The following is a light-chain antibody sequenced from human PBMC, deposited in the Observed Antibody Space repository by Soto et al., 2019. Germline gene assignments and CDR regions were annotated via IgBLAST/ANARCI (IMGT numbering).Light chain of an antibody. Sequence: EIVWTQSQGTLSLSPGERATLSCRASQSVSSSYLAWYQQKPGQAPRLLIYGASSRATGIPDRFSGSGSGTDFTLTISRLEPEDFAVYYCQQYGSSPGITVGQGTRLEIK. CDR3: QQYGSSPGIT. J-gene: IGKJ5*01. CDR1: QSVSSSY. V-gene: IGKV3-20*01. CDR2: GAS.